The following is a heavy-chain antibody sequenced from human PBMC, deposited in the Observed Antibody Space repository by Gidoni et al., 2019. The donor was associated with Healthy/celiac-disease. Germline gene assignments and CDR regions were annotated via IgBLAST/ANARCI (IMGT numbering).Heavy chain of an antibody. CDR2: IIPILGIA. J-gene: IGHJ4*02. Sequence: QVQLVQSGAEVTKPGSSVKVSCKASGGTFSSYTISWVRQAPGQGLEWMGRIIPILGIANYAQKFQGRVTITADKSTSTAYMELSSLRSEDTAVYYCARDVIAVAGTGGFDYWGQGTLVTVSS. CDR3: ARDVIAVAGTGGFDY. CDR1: GGTFSSYT. V-gene: IGHV1-69*08. D-gene: IGHD6-19*01.